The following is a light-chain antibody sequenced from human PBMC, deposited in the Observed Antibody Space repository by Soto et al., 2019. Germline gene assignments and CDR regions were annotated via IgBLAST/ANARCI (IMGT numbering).Light chain of an antibody. V-gene: IGKV3-11*01. J-gene: IGKJ5*01. CDR1: QSVSSY. CDR3: QQRRNWPPIT. CDR2: DAS. Sequence: EIVLTQSPATLSFSPGERATLSFSSSQSVSSYLAWYQQKPGQAPRLLIYDASNRATGIPARFSGSGSGTDFTLTISSVEPEDFAVYYCQQRRNWPPITFGQGTRLEIK.